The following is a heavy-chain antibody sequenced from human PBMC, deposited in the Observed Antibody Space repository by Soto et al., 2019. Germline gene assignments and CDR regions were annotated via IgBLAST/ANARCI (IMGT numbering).Heavy chain of an antibody. J-gene: IGHJ4*02. D-gene: IGHD5-18*01. CDR1: GFTFSSYG. V-gene: IGHV3-30*03. Sequence: VQLLESGGGLVQPGGSLRLSCAASGFTFSSYGMHWVRQAPGKGLEWVAVISYDGSNKYYADSVKGRFTISRDNSKNTLYLQMNSLRAEDTAVYYCARQLWLRGGFDYWGLGTLVTVSS. CDR2: ISYDGSNK. CDR3: ARQLWLRGGFDY.